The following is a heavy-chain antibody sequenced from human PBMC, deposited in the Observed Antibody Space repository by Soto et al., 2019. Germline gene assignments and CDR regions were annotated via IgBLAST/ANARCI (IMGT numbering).Heavy chain of an antibody. CDR1: GFTFSDYY. Sequence: GGSLRLSCAASGFTFSDYYMSWIRQAPGKGLEWVSYISSSDSTIYYADSVKGRFTISRDNAKNSLYLQMNSLRAEDTAVYYCASHRAPYSSSSDFVYWGQGTLVTVSS. CDR3: ASHRAPYSSSSDFVY. J-gene: IGHJ4*02. V-gene: IGHV3-11*01. D-gene: IGHD6-6*01. CDR2: ISSSDSTI.